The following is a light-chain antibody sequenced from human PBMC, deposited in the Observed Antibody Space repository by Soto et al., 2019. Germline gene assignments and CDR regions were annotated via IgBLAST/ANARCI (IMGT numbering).Light chain of an antibody. J-gene: IGKJ5*01. CDR1: QSVSSN. V-gene: IGKV3-15*01. CDR2: GAS. Sequence: EIVMTQSPATLSVSPGERATLSCRASQSVSSNLAWYQQKPGQAPRLLIYGASTRATGIPARFSGSGSRTDFTLTISSLEPEDFAVYYCHQYDNWPKTFGQGTRLEIK. CDR3: HQYDNWPKT.